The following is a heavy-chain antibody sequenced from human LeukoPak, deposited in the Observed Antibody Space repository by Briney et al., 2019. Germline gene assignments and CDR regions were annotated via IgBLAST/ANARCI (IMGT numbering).Heavy chain of an antibody. CDR3: ARDTAPLSPNSFDP. CDR1: GYTFTGYY. V-gene: IGHV1-2*02. CDR2: INPNSGGT. J-gene: IGHJ5*02. D-gene: IGHD4-17*01. Sequence: ASVKVSCKASGYTFTGYYMHWVRQAPGQGLEWMGWINPNSGGTNYAQKFQGRVTMTRDTSISTAYMELSRLRSDDTAVYYCARDTAPLSPNSFDPWGQGTLVTVSS.